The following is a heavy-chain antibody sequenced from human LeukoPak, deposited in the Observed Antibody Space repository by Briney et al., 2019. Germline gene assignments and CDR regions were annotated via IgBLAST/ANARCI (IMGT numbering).Heavy chain of an antibody. CDR3: AGGTTNTKGAFDM. V-gene: IGHV1-46*01. D-gene: IGHD2-8*01. CDR2: INPSNGDT. Sequence: GASVKVSFKASGYTFTYHYIHLVRQAPGQGLEWMGIINPSNGDTNYAQRFQGRVTMTRDTSTSTVYMELSSLRSEDTAVYYCAGGTTNTKGAFDMWGQGTMVTVSS. J-gene: IGHJ3*02. CDR1: GYTFTYHY.